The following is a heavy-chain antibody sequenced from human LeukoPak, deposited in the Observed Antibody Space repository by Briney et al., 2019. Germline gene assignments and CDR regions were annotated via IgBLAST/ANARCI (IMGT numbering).Heavy chain of an antibody. D-gene: IGHD1-1*01. J-gene: IGHJ5*02. CDR3: ARAVQASVQPRFDP. CDR1: GDSISRGDYY. V-gene: IGHV4-30-4*08. CDR2: IYYSGTT. Sequence: SETLSLTCIVSGDSISRGDYYWSWIRQPPGKGLEWIGYIYYSGTTYYNPSLKSRVTISVDTSKNQFSLNLNSMTAADTAVYYCARAVQASVQPRFDPWGQGTLVTVSS.